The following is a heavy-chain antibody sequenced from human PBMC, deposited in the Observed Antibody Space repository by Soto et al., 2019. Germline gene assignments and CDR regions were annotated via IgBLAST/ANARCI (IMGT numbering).Heavy chain of an antibody. CDR1: GFTFSSYD. CDR3: ATHYTALLDY. Sequence: PGGSLXLSCAASGFTFSSYDMXXVRQAPGKGLEWVSSITRTGDSAYYADSVKGRFTFSRDNSKSTLFLQMNRLRAEDTAIYYCATHYTALLDYWGQGALVTVSS. D-gene: IGHD2-2*02. CDR2: ITRTGDSA. V-gene: IGHV3-23*01. J-gene: IGHJ4*02.